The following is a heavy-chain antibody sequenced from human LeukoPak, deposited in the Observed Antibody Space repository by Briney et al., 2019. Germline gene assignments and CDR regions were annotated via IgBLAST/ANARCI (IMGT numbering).Heavy chain of an antibody. V-gene: IGHV4-4*07. Sequence: NPSGTLSLTCTVSGGSISTYYWSWIRQPAGKGLEWIGHIYTTGATHYNPSPKSRVTMSVDTSRNQFSLKLDSMTAADTAVYYCARVRGHIFGLDSWGQGALVTVSS. CDR1: GGSISTYY. D-gene: IGHD5-18*01. J-gene: IGHJ5*02. CDR3: ARVRGHIFGLDS. CDR2: IYTTGAT.